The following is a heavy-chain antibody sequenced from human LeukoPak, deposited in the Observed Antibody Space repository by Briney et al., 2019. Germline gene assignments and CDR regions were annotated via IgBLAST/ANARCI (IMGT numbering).Heavy chain of an antibody. CDR2: IYSDGSRT. V-gene: IGHV3-64D*06. D-gene: IGHD6-19*01. CDR3: VKSPGSGWPV. J-gene: IGHJ4*02. Sequence: GGSLRLSCAASGFSFSSFAMHWVRQAPGKGLEYLSAIYSDGSRTYYADSVKGRFTISRDNSKNTLYFEMSSLRVEDTAVYYCVKSPGSGWPVWGQGTLLTVSS. CDR1: GFSFSSFA.